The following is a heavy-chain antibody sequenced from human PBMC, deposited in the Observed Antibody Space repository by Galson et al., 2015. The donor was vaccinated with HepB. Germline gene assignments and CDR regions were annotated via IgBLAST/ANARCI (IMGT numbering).Heavy chain of an antibody. CDR3: ARSSWGVRGLMKGYFDY. Sequence: GGTFSRYTISWVRQAPGQGLEWMGRILPMFGIANYAQTFQGKVTITADKTTNTVYMALSSLRSEDTAVYYCARSSWGVRGLMKGYFDYWGQGSLVTVSS. CDR2: ILPMFGIA. V-gene: IGHV1-69*02. CDR1: GGTFSRYT. J-gene: IGHJ4*02. D-gene: IGHD3-10*01.